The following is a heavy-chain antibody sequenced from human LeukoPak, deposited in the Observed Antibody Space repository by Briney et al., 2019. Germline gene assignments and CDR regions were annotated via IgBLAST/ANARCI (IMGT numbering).Heavy chain of an antibody. D-gene: IGHD6-6*01. CDR2: ISGYNSKP. CDR3: AREGLRSIAARRGTRDYMDV. CDR1: GYSFTNYG. Sequence: ASVKVSCKTSGYSFTNYGITWVRQAPGQGLEWMGWISGYNSKPFYFQGRVIMTTDTSTSTVYMELRSLRSDDTAVYYCAREGLRSIAARRGTRDYMDVWGRGTTVIVSS. V-gene: IGHV1-18*01. J-gene: IGHJ6*03.